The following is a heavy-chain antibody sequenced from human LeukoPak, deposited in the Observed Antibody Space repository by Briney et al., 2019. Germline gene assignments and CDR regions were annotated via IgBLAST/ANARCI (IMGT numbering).Heavy chain of an antibody. D-gene: IGHD3-10*01. Sequence: PGGSLRLSCAASGFSFSNFAMTWVRQAPGEGLEWVSVIYGSGGSTFYADSVKGRFTMSRDNSKNMLYLEMNTLRAEDTALYYCAKVGYFGSGRHYYYYMDVWGKGTTVTVSS. CDR1: GFSFSNFA. CDR2: IYGSGGST. V-gene: IGHV3-23*01. CDR3: AKVGYFGSGRHYYYYMDV. J-gene: IGHJ6*03.